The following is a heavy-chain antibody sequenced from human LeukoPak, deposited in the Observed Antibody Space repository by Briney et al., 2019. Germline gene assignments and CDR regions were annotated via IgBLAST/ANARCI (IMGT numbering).Heavy chain of an antibody. Sequence: SETLSLTCTVSGGSISSSSYYWSWIRQSPGKGLEWIGYIYYSGSTNYNPSLKSRVTISVDTSKNQFSLKLSSVTAVDTAVYYCARGPVGGATYYDGDAFDIWGQGTMVTVSS. V-gene: IGHV4-61*01. CDR3: ARGPVGGATYYDGDAFDI. CDR1: GGSISSSSYY. CDR2: IYYSGST. J-gene: IGHJ3*02. D-gene: IGHD1-26*01.